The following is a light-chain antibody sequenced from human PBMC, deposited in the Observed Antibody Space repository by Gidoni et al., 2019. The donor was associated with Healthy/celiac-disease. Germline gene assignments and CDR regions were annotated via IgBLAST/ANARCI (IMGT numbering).Light chain of an antibody. CDR1: QSISSY. V-gene: IGKV1-39*01. CDR3: QQSYSTLWT. J-gene: IGKJ1*01. Sequence: DIQITQSPSSLSASLGDRVTITCRASQSISSYLNWYQQKPGKAPKLLIYAASSLQSGVPSRFSGSGSGTDFTLTISSLQPEDFATYYCQQSYSTLWTFGQGTKVEIK. CDR2: AAS.